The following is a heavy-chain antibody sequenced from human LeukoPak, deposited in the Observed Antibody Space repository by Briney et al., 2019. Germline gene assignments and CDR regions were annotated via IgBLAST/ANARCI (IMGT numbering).Heavy chain of an antibody. CDR1: GVSVTSGY. D-gene: IGHD5-18*01. J-gene: IGHJ1*01. CDR3: ACRGHRYTRD. Sequence: SETLSLTCTVSGVSVTSGYWSWIRQPPGKGLEWIGYIYDNGITEYNPSLKSRLTISVDTSNNQFSLNLSSVTAADTAVYYCACRGHRYTRDWGQGILVTVSS. V-gene: IGHV4-4*09. CDR2: IYDNGIT.